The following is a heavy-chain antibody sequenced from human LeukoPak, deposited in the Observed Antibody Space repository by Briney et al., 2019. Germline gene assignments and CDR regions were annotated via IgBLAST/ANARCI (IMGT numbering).Heavy chain of an antibody. Sequence: SETLSLTCAVYGGSFSGYYWSWIRQPPGKGLEWIGEINHSGSTSYNPSLKSRVTISVDTSQNQFSLKLSSVTAADTAVYYCARAGGIAVPYWFDPWGQGILVTVSS. CDR1: GGSFSGYY. CDR3: ARAGGIAVPYWFDP. V-gene: IGHV4-34*01. D-gene: IGHD6-19*01. J-gene: IGHJ5*02. CDR2: INHSGST.